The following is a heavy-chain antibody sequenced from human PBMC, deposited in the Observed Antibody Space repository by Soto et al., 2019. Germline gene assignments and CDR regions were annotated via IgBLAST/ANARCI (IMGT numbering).Heavy chain of an antibody. CDR2: FDPEDGET. CDR3: ATGTLILYGSGSYYPH. J-gene: IGHJ4*02. CDR1: GYTLTELS. Sequence: ASVKVSCKVSGYTLTELSMHWVRQAPGKGLEWMGGFDPEDGETIYAQKFQGRVTMTEDTSTDTAYMELSSLRSEDTAVYYCATGTLILYGSGSYYPHWGQGTRVNVSS. V-gene: IGHV1-24*01. D-gene: IGHD3-10*01.